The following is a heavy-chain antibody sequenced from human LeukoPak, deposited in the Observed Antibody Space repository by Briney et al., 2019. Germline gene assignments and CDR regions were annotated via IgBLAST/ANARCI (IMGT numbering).Heavy chain of an antibody. D-gene: IGHD3-10*02. CDR1: GYTFTSYF. CDR2: INPSGGVT. CDR3: ARDGGTGHCSGSYANWFYP. V-gene: IGHV1-46*01. J-gene: IGHJ5*02. Sequence: ASVKVSCKASGYTFTSYFMHWVRQAPGQGLEWMGIINPSGGVTIYAQKFQGRVTMTRDMSTNTVYMELSSLRSEDTAVYYCARDGGTGHCSGSYANWFYPWGQGTLVTVSS.